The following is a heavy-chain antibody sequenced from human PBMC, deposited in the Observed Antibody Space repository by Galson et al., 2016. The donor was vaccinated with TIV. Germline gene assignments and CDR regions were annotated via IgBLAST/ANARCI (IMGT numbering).Heavy chain of an antibody. V-gene: IGHV3-7*01. CDR2: IKQDGSEK. D-gene: IGHD6-13*01. J-gene: IGHJ4*02. Sequence: SLRLSCAASGFTFSSYWMSWVRQAPGKGLEWVAYIKQDGSEKYYVDSVKGRFTISRDNAKNSLFLQMNSLRAEDRAVYYCARDFPPGYGSSFNDYWGQGTLVTVSS. CDR3: ARDFPPGYGSSFNDY. CDR1: GFTFSSYW.